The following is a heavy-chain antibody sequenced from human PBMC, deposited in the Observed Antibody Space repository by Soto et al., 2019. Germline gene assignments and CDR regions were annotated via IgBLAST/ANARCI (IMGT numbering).Heavy chain of an antibody. CDR1: GFTFSNYA. V-gene: IGHV3-23*01. CDR3: AQISYCGVDCSSYY. Sequence: EVQLLESGGGLVQPGGSLRLSCAASGFTFSNYAMTWVRQAPGKGLEWVSSFGSDISGGAGSTFYADSVKGRFTISRDNSKNTIFLHVNSLRAEDTAVYFCAQISYCGVDCSSYYWGQGTLVTVSS. J-gene: IGHJ4*02. CDR2: ISGGAGST. D-gene: IGHD2-21*02.